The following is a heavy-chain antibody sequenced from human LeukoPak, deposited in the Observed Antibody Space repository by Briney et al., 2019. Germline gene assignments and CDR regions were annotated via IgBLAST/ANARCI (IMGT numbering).Heavy chain of an antibody. CDR3: ARGTVYAISGWYGGYYYYYMDV. J-gene: IGHJ6*03. Sequence: PSETLSLACAVYGGSFSGYYWSWIRQPPGKGLEWIGEINHSGSTNYNPSLKSRVTISVDTPKNQFSLKLSSVTAAGTAVYYCARGTVYAISGWYGGYYYYYMDVWGKGTTVTVSS. CDR2: INHSGST. D-gene: IGHD6-19*01. CDR1: GGSFSGYY. V-gene: IGHV4-34*01.